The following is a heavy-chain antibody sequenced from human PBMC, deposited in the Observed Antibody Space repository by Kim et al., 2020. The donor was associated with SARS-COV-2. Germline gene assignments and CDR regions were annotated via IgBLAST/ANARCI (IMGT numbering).Heavy chain of an antibody. V-gene: IGHV3-53*01. CDR1: GFTVSSNY. CDR3: ARDHRAYSSSWYGFDY. J-gene: IGHJ4*02. Sequence: GGSLRLSCAASGFTVSSNYMSWVRQAPGKGLEWVSVIYSGGSTYYADSVTGRFTISRDNSKNTLYLQMNSLRAEDTAVYYCARDHRAYSSSWYGFDYWGQGTLVTVSS. D-gene: IGHD6-13*01. CDR2: IYSGGST.